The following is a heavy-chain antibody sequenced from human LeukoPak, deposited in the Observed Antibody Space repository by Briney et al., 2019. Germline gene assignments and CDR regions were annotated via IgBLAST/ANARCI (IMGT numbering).Heavy chain of an antibody. J-gene: IGHJ5*02. V-gene: IGHV4-34*01. CDR2: INHSGST. CDR3: ARPPLWFGPKGGFDP. D-gene: IGHD3-10*01. Sequence: SETLSLTCAVYGGSFSGYYWSWIRQPPGKGLEWIGEINHSGSTNYNPSLKSRVTISVDTSKNQFSLKLSSVTAADTAVYYCARPPLWFGPKGGFDPWGQGTLVTVSS. CDR1: GGSFSGYY.